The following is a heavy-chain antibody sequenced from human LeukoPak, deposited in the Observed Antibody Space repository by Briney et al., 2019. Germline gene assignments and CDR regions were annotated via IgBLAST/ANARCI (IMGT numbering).Heavy chain of an antibody. CDR3: AKDISGGPQIEH. CDR2: IRYDGSNK. CDR1: GFTFSSYG. V-gene: IGHV3-30*02. D-gene: IGHD1-26*01. J-gene: IGHJ1*01. Sequence: AGGSLRLSCAASGFTFSSYGMHWVRQAPGKGLEWVAFIRYDGSNKYYADSVKGRFTISRDNSKSTLYLQMSILRAEDTAVYYCAKDISGGPQIEHWGQGTLVTVFS.